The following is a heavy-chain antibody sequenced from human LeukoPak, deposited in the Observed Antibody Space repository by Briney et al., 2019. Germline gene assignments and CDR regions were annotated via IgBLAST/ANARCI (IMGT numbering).Heavy chain of an antibody. J-gene: IGHJ4*02. CDR1: GYTFTSFY. V-gene: IGHV1-2*02. Sequence: ASVKVSCKASGYTFTSFYMHWVRQAPGQGLEWMGWIDPNSGGTNFAQKFQGRVTMTRGTSISTAYMELSSLRSDDTAVYYCTRYPREGGNYWGQGTPVTVSS. D-gene: IGHD1-26*01. CDR3: TRYPREGGNY. CDR2: IDPNSGGT.